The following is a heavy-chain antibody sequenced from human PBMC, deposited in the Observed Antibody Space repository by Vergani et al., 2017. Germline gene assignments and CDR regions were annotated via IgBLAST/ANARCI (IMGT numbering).Heavy chain of an antibody. Sequence: ELQLVESGGALVHPGGSLRLPFSPSGSTVGGIYITWFPQSPGKGLEWFTHIYSDDETYYADSVKGRVTIARDNSKNTLHLQINNLRVENTAVYYCARGNYYGSGTYVDPWGQGTLVTVSS. CDR1: GSTVGGIY. CDR2: IYSDDET. V-gene: IGHV3-66*02. CDR3: ARGNYYGSGTYVDP. D-gene: IGHD3-10*01. J-gene: IGHJ5*02.